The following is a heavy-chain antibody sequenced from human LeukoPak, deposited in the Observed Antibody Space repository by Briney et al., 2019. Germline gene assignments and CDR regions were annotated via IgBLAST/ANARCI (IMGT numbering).Heavy chain of an antibody. J-gene: IGHJ6*04. Sequence: PGGTLRLSCAASGFTFSSYGLSWVRQAPGKGLEWVSAISGSGGSTYYADSVKGRFTISRDNAKNSLYLQMNSLRAEDTAVYYCAELGITMIGGVWGKGTTVTISS. V-gene: IGHV3-23*01. D-gene: IGHD3-10*02. CDR1: GFTFSSYG. CDR3: AELGITMIGGV. CDR2: ISGSGGST.